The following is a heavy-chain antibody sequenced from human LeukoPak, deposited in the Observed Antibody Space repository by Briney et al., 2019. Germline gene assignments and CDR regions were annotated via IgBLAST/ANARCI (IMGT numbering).Heavy chain of an antibody. J-gene: IGHJ4*02. CDR2: IYYSGST. Sequence: SETLSLTYTVSGGSISSYYWSWIRQPPGKGLEWIGYIYYSGSTNYNPSLKSRVTISVDTSKNQFSLKLSSVTAANTAVYYCARVQIAAAGLGDWGQGTLVTVSS. D-gene: IGHD6-13*01. CDR3: ARVQIAAAGLGD. V-gene: IGHV4-59*01. CDR1: GGSISSYY.